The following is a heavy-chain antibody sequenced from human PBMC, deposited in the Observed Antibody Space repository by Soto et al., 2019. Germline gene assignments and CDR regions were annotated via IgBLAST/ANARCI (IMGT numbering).Heavy chain of an antibody. Sequence: SETLSLTCTVSGGSIRSGGDYWSWIRQHPGKGLEWIGYIYYSGSTYYNPSLKSRVTISVDTSKNQFSLKLSSVTAADTAVYYCARISGSPYYYGMDVWGQGTTVTVSS. V-gene: IGHV4-31*03. CDR3: ARISGSPYYYGMDV. CDR1: GGSIRSGGDY. J-gene: IGHJ6*02. D-gene: IGHD3-22*01. CDR2: IYYSGST.